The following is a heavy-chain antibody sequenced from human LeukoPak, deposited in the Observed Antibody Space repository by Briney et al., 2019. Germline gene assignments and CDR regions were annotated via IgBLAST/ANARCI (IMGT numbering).Heavy chain of an antibody. CDR3: ARAGWLQRKKELYYFDY. Sequence: ASVNVSCKASGYTFTGYYMHWVRQAPGQGLEWMGRINPNSGGTNYAQKFQGRVAMTRDTSISTAYMELSRLRSDDTAVYYCARAGWLQRKKELYYFDYWGQGTLVTVSS. D-gene: IGHD5-24*01. V-gene: IGHV1-2*06. CDR1: GYTFTGYY. CDR2: INPNSGGT. J-gene: IGHJ4*02.